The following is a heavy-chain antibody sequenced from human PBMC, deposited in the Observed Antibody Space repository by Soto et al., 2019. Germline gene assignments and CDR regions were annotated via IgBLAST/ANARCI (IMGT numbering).Heavy chain of an antibody. CDR3: ATSPRFAFDF. Sequence: QVQLRESGPGLVKPSETLSLICTVSGGSVSGDKNYWSWIRQSPGKGLEWIGYISYSGATNYNPSLKSRLTISVDRSKNQFALKLSSVTASDTALYYCATSPRFAFDFWGQGTTVIVSS. J-gene: IGHJ3*01. CDR2: ISYSGAT. CDR1: GGSVSGDKNY. D-gene: IGHD3-16*01. V-gene: IGHV4-61*01.